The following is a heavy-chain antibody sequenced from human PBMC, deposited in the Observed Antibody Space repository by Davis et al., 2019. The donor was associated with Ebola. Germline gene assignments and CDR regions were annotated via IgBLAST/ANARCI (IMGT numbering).Heavy chain of an antibody. CDR1: GYSFTSYW. CDR3: ARRRSYDFWSGYSL. Sequence: GESLKISCKGSGYSFTSYWIGWVRQMPGKGLEWMGIIYPGDSDTRYRPSFEGQVTISVDRSSSTAYLQWSSLKASDSAMYYCARRRSYDFWSGYSLWGQGTLVTVSS. D-gene: IGHD3-3*01. V-gene: IGHV5-51*01. CDR2: IYPGDSDT. J-gene: IGHJ4*02.